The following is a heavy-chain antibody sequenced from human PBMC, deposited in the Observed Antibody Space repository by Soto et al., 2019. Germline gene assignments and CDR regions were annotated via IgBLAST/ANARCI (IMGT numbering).Heavy chain of an antibody. V-gene: IGHV1-24*01. J-gene: IGHJ5*01. D-gene: IGHD3-22*01. CDR1: GNTLTESS. CDR2: FNPEDDET. CDR3: APVYYYDSRGIVSWFDS. Sequence: ASVKVSCKVSGNTLTESSMHWVRQAPGKGFEWMGGFNPEDDETIYAEKFQGRVTMTEDTATETAYMELSSLTSEDTALYYCAPVYYYDSRGIVSWFDSWGQGTLVTVSS.